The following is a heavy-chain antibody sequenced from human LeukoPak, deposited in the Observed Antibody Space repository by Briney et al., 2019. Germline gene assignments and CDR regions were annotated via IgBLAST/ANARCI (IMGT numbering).Heavy chain of an antibody. V-gene: IGHV1-8*01. D-gene: IGHD3-3*01. CDR2: MNPNSGNT. CDR1: GYTFTSYG. J-gene: IGHJ5*02. CDR3: ARTGEYYDFWSGYLKGNWFDP. Sequence: ASVKVSCKASGYTFTSYGIYWGRQAPGPGLEWMGWMNPNSGNTGYSQKFQGRVTMTRNTSISTAYMELSSLRSEDTAVYYCARTGEYYDFWSGYLKGNWFDPWGQGTLVTVSS.